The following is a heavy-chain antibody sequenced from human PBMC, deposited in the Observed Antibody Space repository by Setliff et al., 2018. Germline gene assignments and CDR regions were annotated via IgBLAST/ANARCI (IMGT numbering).Heavy chain of an antibody. V-gene: IGHV1-3*01. CDR3: ARVPVVGATKLYWFDP. CDR2: INAGNGNT. CDR1: GYTFTGYY. D-gene: IGHD1-26*01. J-gene: IGHJ5*02. Sequence: AASVKVSCKASGYTFTGYYMHWVRQAPGQRLEWMGWINAGNGNTKYSQKFQGRVTITRDTSASTAYMELSSLRSEDTAVYYCARVPVVGATKLYWFDPWGQGTLVTVSS.